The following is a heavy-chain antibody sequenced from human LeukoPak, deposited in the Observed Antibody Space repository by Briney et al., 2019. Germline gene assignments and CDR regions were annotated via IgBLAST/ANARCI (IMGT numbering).Heavy chain of an antibody. CDR1: GFTFSSYG. CDR3: AKDRCSGASCYYLDY. J-gene: IGHJ4*02. V-gene: IGHV3-30*02. D-gene: IGHD2-15*01. CDR2: IRYDGSNK. Sequence: GGSLRLSYAASGFTFSSYGMHWVRQAPGKGLEWVAFIRYDGSNKYYADSVKGRFTISRDNSKNTLYLQMNSLRVEDTAVYYCAKDRCSGASCYYLDYWGQGTLVTVSS.